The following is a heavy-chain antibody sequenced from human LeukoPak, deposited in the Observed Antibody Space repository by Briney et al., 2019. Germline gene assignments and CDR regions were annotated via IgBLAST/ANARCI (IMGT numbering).Heavy chain of an antibody. V-gene: IGHV3-30*02. J-gene: IGHJ4*02. Sequence: QPGGSLRLSCAASGFTFSSYGMHWVRQAPGKGLEWVAVIWYGGSNKYYADSVKGRFTIPRDNSKNTLYLQMNSLRAEDTAVYYCAKALGSGSPTPIDYWGQGTLVTVSS. CDR1: GFTFSSYG. D-gene: IGHD3-10*01. CDR3: AKALGSGSPTPIDY. CDR2: IWYGGSNK.